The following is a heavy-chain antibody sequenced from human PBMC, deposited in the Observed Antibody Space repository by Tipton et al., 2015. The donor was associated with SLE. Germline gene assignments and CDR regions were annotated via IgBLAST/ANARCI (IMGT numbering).Heavy chain of an antibody. CDR2: IYHSGST. CDR1: GDSISSTNW. CDR3: ARGGSGWDWFDP. J-gene: IGHJ5*02. D-gene: IGHD3-16*01. V-gene: IGHV4-4*02. Sequence: GSLRLSCAVSGDSISSTNWWSWVRQPPGKGLEWIGEIYHSGSTNYNPSLQSRVTISVDKSKNQFSLKLSSVTAADTAVYYCARGGSGWDWFDPWGQGTLVTVSS.